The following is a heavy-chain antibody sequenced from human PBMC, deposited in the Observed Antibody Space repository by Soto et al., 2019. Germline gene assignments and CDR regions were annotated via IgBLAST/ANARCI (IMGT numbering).Heavy chain of an antibody. J-gene: IGHJ5*02. Sequence: GGSLRLSCAASGFIVGSNYMSWVRQAPGKGLEWVSVIYTGGSTYYADSVKGRFTISRDNSKNTLYLQMNNLRAEDTAVYYCAGHDWFDPWGQGTLVTVSS. CDR3: AGHDWFDP. V-gene: IGHV3-66*04. CDR1: GFIVGSNY. CDR2: IYTGGST.